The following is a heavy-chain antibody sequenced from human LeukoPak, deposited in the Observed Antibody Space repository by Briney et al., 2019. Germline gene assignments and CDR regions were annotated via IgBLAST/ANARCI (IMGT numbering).Heavy chain of an antibody. CDR3: ASPDASMVSAFDY. Sequence: SVKVSCKASGGTFSRNAISWVRQAPGQGLEWMGGIIPIFGTANYAENFQGRVTITTDEITSTAYMELRSLRSEDTAVYYCASPDASMVSAFDYWGQGTLVTVSS. CDR1: GGTFSRNA. V-gene: IGHV1-69*05. J-gene: IGHJ4*02. D-gene: IGHD5-18*01. CDR2: IIPIFGTA.